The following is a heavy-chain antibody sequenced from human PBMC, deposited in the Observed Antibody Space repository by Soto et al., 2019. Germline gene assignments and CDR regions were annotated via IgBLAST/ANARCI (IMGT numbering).Heavy chain of an antibody. CDR2: IYTSGST. CDR1: GGSISSYY. J-gene: IGHJ4*02. CDR3: ARAPKVSGSSQTRPDF. Sequence: SETLSLTCTVSGGSISSYYWSWIRQPAGKGLEWIGRIYTSGSTNYSPSLKSRVSISIDTSKKQFSLNLASVSAADTAVYYCARAPKVSGSSQTRPDFWGQGTLVTVSS. V-gene: IGHV4-4*07. D-gene: IGHD6-6*01.